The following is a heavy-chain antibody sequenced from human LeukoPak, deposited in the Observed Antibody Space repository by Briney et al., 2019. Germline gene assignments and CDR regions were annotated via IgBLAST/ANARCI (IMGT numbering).Heavy chain of an antibody. Sequence: PGGSLRLSCAASGFTVSSNYMSWVRQAPGKGLEWVSAISGSGGSTYYADSVKGRFTISRDNSKNTLYLQMNSLRTEDTAVYYCTRALGSYTSFDSWGQGTLVTVSS. D-gene: IGHD2-2*02. CDR2: ISGSGGST. J-gene: IGHJ4*02. V-gene: IGHV3-23*01. CDR1: GFTVSSNY. CDR3: TRALGSYTSFDS.